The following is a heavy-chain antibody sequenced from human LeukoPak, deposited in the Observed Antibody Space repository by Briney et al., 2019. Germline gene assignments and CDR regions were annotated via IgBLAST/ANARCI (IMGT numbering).Heavy chain of an antibody. V-gene: IGHV4-4*07. J-gene: IGHJ4*02. D-gene: IGHD7-27*01. CDR3: ARDSAPGDFDY. CDR1: GGSLSSYY. Sequence: SETLSLTCTVSGGSLSSYYWSWIRQPAGKGLEWIGRIYSSGSTNYNPSLKSRVTMSVDTSKNQFSLKLTSVTAADTAVYYCARDSAPGDFDYWGQGTLVTVSS. CDR2: IYSSGST.